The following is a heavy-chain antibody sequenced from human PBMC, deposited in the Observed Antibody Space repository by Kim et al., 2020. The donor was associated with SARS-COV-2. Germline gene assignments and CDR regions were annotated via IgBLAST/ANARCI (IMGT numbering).Heavy chain of an antibody. CDR2: INHSGST. V-gene: IGHV4-34*01. CDR1: GGSFSGYY. D-gene: IGHD2-2*01. CDR3: ATVVPAAMPDYYYGMDV. Sequence: SETLSLTCAVYGGSFSGYYWSWIRQPPGKGLEWIGEINHSGSTNYNPSLKSRVTISVDTSKNQFSLKLSSVTAADTAVYYCATVVPAAMPDYYYGMDVWGQGTRSPSP. J-gene: IGHJ6*02.